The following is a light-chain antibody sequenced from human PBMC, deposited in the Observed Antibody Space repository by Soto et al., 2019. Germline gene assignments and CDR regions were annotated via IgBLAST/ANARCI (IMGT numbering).Light chain of an antibody. Sequence: EIVLTQSPGTLSLSPGERATLSCRASQSVGRNYLAWYQQKPGQAPRLLIYDASKKATGIPDSFSGSGSGTDFTLTISRLEPEDCAVYYCHQYASSPLTFGQGTKVEIK. V-gene: IGKV3-20*01. CDR1: QSVGRNY. CDR3: HQYASSPLT. J-gene: IGKJ1*01. CDR2: DAS.